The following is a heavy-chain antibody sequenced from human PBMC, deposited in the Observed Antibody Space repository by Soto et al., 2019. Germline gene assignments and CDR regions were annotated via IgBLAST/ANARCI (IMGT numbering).Heavy chain of an antibody. CDR3: ARRNLYCVSTNCHSYFGMAV. Sequence: SETLSLTCAVYGGSFSGYYWTWIRQPAGPGLEWIGEINHSGSTNYNPSLKSRVTISVDTSKNQFSLKLTSVTAADTAVYYCARRNLYCVSTNCHSYFGMAVWGQGTTVT. CDR1: GGSFSGYY. J-gene: IGHJ6*02. V-gene: IGHV4-34*01. D-gene: IGHD2-2*01. CDR2: INHSGST.